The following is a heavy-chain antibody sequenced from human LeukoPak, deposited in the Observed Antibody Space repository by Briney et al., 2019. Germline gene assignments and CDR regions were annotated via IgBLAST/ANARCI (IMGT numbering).Heavy chain of an antibody. V-gene: IGHV4-34*01. CDR1: GGSLSGYY. CDR3: ARLPDYYDSSGYYYFSFDY. D-gene: IGHD3-22*01. CDR2: INHSGST. Sequence: PLETLSLTCAVYGGSLSGYYWSWIRQPPGTGLEWIGEINHSGSTNYNPSLKSRVTISVDTSKNQFSLKLSSVTAADTAVYYCARLPDYYDSSGYYYFSFDYWGQGSLVTVSS. J-gene: IGHJ4*02.